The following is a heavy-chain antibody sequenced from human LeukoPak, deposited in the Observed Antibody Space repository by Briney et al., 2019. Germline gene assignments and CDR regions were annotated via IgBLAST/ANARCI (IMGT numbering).Heavy chain of an antibody. D-gene: IGHD3-16*01. Sequence: GASVKVSYYASGYTFNRYGVNWVRQAPGQGLEWMGWIGTYNGNTNLAQKFKGRVTMTTDTATSTAYMELKSLRLDDTAVYYCAKDRVGAPPGDWEYLGAANCFDIRGQGTLLSVSS. J-gene: IGHJ3*02. CDR3: AKDRVGAPPGDWEYLGAANCFDI. V-gene: IGHV1-18*01. CDR1: GYTFNRYG. CDR2: IGTYNGNT.